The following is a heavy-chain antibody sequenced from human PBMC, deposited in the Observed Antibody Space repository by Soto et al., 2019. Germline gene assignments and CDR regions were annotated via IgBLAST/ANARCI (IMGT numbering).Heavy chain of an antibody. V-gene: IGHV4-39*01. Sequence: QLQLQESGPGLVKPSETLSLTCTVSGGYISSSSYYWGWIRQPPGKGLEWIGSMYYSESTYFNLSRKSQVAIPVDPSKNLFSLKLSSVAAVCTAVYYCARHVNYLVLVGYMDYCGQGTLVTVSS. CDR3: ARHVNYLVLVGYMDY. J-gene: IGHJ4*02. CDR2: MYYSEST. D-gene: IGHD2-8*02. CDR1: GGYISSSSYY.